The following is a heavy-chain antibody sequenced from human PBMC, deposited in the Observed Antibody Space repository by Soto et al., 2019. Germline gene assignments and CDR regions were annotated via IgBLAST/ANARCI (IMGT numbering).Heavy chain of an antibody. Sequence: ASVKVSCKAAGYTFTGYYMHWVRQAPGQGLEWMGWINPNSGGTNYAQKFQGWVTMTRDTSISTAYMELSRRRSDDTAVYYCAREAYDILTGFGLDYYYYGMDVWGQGTTVTVSS. J-gene: IGHJ6*02. V-gene: IGHV1-2*04. CDR2: INPNSGGT. CDR1: GYTFTGYY. CDR3: AREAYDILTGFGLDYYYYGMDV. D-gene: IGHD3-9*01.